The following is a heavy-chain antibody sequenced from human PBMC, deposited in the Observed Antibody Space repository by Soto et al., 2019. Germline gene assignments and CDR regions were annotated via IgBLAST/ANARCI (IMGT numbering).Heavy chain of an antibody. CDR2: INHSGST. J-gene: IGHJ5*02. Sequence: QVQLQQWRAGLLKPSETLSLTCAVYGGSFSGYYWSWIRQPPGKGLEWIGEINHSGSTNYNPSLKRRVTISVDTSKNQFSLKLSSVTAADTAVYYCARESRFWIGKNWFDPWGQGTLVTVSS. D-gene: IGHD3-3*01. CDR3: ARESRFWIGKNWFDP. V-gene: IGHV4-34*01. CDR1: GGSFSGYY.